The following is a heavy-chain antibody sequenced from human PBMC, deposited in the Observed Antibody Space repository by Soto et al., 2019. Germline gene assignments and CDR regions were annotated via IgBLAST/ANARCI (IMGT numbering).Heavy chain of an antibody. D-gene: IGHD5-18*01. V-gene: IGHV4-30-2*01. CDR2: IYPDGTS. CDR3: ARETTARFDP. Sequence: SETLSLTCTVSGASISSGGYSRSWLRRPPGKGLEWIGYIYPDGTSYYNQALKRRVTIAMDTSKNQFSLKLTSVTAADTAMYFCARETTARFDPWGQGTQVTVSS. CDR1: GASISSGGYS. J-gene: IGHJ5*02.